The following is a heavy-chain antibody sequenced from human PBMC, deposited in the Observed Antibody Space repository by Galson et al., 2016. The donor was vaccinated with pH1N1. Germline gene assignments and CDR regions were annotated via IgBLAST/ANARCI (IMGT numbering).Heavy chain of an antibody. Sequence: SVKVSCKASGGSFAKYAVSWVRQAPGQGLGWMGRIIPIYGTANYAQKFPGRVTITADEYTTTVYMELNSLISEDTAIYYCARPGRTETTKEGFAWGYGMDVWGQGTTVTVSS. J-gene: IGHJ6*02. CDR3: ARPGRTETTKEGFAWGYGMDV. CDR1: GGSFAKYA. D-gene: IGHD1-1*01. V-gene: IGHV1-69*13. CDR2: IIPIYGTA.